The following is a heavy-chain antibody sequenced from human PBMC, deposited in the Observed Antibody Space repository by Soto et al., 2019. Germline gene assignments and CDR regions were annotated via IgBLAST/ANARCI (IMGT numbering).Heavy chain of an antibody. CDR1: GFTFSSYA. Sequence: EVQLLESGGGLVQPGGSLRLSCAASGFTFSSYAMSWVRQAPGKGLEWVSTISSSGGSTHYADSVKGRFTISRDNSKNTLYLQTTGLSAEDTAVYYCAKFYGGNSAHTYTIDPWGQGTLVTVSS. J-gene: IGHJ5*02. D-gene: IGHD2-21*02. CDR3: AKFYGGNSAHTYTIDP. V-gene: IGHV3-23*01. CDR2: ISSSGGST.